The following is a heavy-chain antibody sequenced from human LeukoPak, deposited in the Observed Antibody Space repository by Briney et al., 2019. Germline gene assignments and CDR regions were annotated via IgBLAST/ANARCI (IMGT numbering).Heavy chain of an antibody. V-gene: IGHV3-48*04. J-gene: IGHJ6*02. Sequence: PGGSLRLSCAASGFTFSSYAMSWVRQAPGKGLEWVSYISSSSSTIYYADSVKGRFTISRDNAKNSLYLQMNSLRAEDTAVYYCARDCSGGSCYSGWGYYYGMDVWGQGTTVTLSS. CDR3: ARDCSGGSCYSGWGYYYGMDV. CDR2: ISSSSSTI. CDR1: GFTFSSYA. D-gene: IGHD2-15*01.